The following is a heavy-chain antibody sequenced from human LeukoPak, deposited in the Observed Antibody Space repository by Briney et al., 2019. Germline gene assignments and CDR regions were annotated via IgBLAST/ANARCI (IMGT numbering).Heavy chain of an antibody. V-gene: IGHV4-34*01. CDR2: INHSGST. Sequence: PSETLSLTCAVYGGSFSGYYWSWIRQPPGKGLEWIGEINHSGSTNYNPSLKSRVTISVDTSKNQFSLKLSSVTAAGTAVYYCARGTTRLWSGYYPARGHFDYWGQGTLVTVSS. D-gene: IGHD3-3*01. CDR1: GGSFSGYY. J-gene: IGHJ4*02. CDR3: ARGTTRLWSGYYPARGHFDY.